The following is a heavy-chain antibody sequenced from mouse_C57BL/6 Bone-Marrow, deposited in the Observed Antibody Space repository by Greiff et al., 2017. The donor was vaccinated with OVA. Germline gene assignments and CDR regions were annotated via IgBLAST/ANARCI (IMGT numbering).Heavy chain of an antibody. J-gene: IGHJ3*01. V-gene: IGHV1-81*01. CDR2: IYPRSGNT. Sequence: QVQLKQSGAELARPGASVKLSCKASGYTFTSYGISWVKQRTGQGLEWIGEIYPRSGNTNYNEKFKGKATLTADKSSSTAYMELRSLTSADSAVYFGARGGYCYSNGAWFAYWGQGTLVTVSA. D-gene: IGHD2-5*01. CDR3: ARGGYCYSNGAWFAY. CDR1: GYTFTSYG.